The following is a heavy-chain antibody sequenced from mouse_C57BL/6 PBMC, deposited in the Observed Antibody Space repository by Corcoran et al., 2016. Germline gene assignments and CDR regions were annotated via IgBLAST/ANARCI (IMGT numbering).Heavy chain of an antibody. CDR3: ASIYYDYDGFAY. V-gene: IGHV14-2*01. J-gene: IGHJ3*01. CDR1: GFNIKDYY. Sequence: EVQLQQSGAELVKPGASVKLSCTASGFNIKDYYMHWVKQRTEQGLEWIRRIDPEDGETKYAPKFQGKATITADTSSNTAYLQLSSLTSEDTAVYYCASIYYDYDGFAYWGQGTLVTVSA. D-gene: IGHD2-4*01. CDR2: IDPEDGET.